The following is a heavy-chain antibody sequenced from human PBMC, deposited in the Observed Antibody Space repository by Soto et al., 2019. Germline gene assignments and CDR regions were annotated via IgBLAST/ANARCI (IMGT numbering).Heavy chain of an antibody. D-gene: IGHD3-16*01. V-gene: IGHV4-31*03. Sequence: PSETLSLTCTVSGGSISSGGYYWSWIRQHPGKGLEWIGYIYYSGSTYYNPSLKSRVTISVDTSKNQFSLKLSSVTAADTAVYYCARTYLLSQDQNWFDPWGQGTLVTVSS. CDR3: ARTYLLSQDQNWFDP. J-gene: IGHJ5*02. CDR1: GGSISSGGYY. CDR2: IYYSGST.